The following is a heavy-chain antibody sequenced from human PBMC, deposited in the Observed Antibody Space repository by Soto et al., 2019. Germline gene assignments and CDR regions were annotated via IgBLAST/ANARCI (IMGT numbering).Heavy chain of an antibody. D-gene: IGHD6-13*01. CDR3: ARHDEAAAGTPIKTSPYYYYGMDV. J-gene: IGHJ6*02. Sequence: GESLKISCKGSGYSFTSYWIGWVRQMPGKGLEWMGIIYPGDSDTRYSPSFQGQVTISADKSISTAYLQWSSLKASDTAMYYCARHDEAAAGTPIKTSPYYYYGMDVWGQGTTVTVSS. CDR2: IYPGDSDT. CDR1: GYSFTSYW. V-gene: IGHV5-51*01.